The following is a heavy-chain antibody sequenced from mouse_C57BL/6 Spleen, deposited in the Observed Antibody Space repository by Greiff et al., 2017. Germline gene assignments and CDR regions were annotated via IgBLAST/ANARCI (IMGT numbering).Heavy chain of an antibody. V-gene: IGHV1-82*01. CDR2: IYPGDGDT. CDR1: GYAFSSSW. D-gene: IGHD2-2*01. J-gene: IGHJ3*01. CDR3: ARSTMVTPWFAY. Sequence: VQLQQSGPELVKPGASVKISCKASGYAFSSSWMNWVKQRPGKGLEWIGRIYPGDGDTNYNGKFKGKATLPAAKSSSTAYMQLSSLTSEDSAVYFCARSTMVTPWFAYWGQGTLGTVSA.